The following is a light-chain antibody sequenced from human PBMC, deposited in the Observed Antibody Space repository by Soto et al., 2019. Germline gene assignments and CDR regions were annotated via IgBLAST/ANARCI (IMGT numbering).Light chain of an antibody. V-gene: IGKV3-20*01. CDR2: GAS. CDR1: QSVSSSY. Sequence: EIVLTQSPCTLSLSPGERATLSCRASQSVSSSYLAWYQQKPGQAPRLLLYGASSRATCIPDRFSGSGSGTDFTLTISRLEPDVLAVYYCQQYGSSSITFGQGTRLEIK. J-gene: IGKJ5*01. CDR3: QQYGSSSIT.